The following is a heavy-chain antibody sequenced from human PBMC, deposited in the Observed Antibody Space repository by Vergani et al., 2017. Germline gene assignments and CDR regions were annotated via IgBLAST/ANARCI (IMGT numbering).Heavy chain of an antibody. D-gene: IGHD2-2*01. V-gene: IGHV4-34*01. Sequence: QVQLQQWGAGLLKPSETLSLTCAVYGWSSSGYYWSWIRQPPGKGLEWIGEINHSGSTNYNPSLKSRVTISVDTSKNQFSLKLSSVTAADTAVYYCARSGYQLGIRRGSWFDPWGQGTLVIVSS. CDR3: ARSGYQLGIRRGSWFDP. J-gene: IGHJ5*02. CDR1: GWSSSGYY. CDR2: INHSGST.